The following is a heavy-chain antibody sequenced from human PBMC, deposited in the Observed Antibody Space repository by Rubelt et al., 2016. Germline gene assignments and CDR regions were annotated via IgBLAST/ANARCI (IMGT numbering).Heavy chain of an antibody. Sequence: QVQLVQSGAEVKKPGASVKVSCKASGYTFTGYYMHWVRQAPGQGLEWMGWINPNSGGTNYDQSLRGRVTRTRKSSIRPAYMELSRLRPDDTDVYYWARGTNLHGRIAAAPEDYWGQGTLVTVSS. V-gene: IGHV1-2*02. J-gene: IGHJ4*02. D-gene: IGHD6-13*01. CDR1: GYTFTGYY. CDR3: ARGTNLHGRIAAAPEDY. CDR2: INPNSGGT.